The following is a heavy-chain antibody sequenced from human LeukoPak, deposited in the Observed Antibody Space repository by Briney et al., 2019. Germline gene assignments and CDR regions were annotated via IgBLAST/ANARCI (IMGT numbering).Heavy chain of an antibody. CDR1: GGSISSYY. J-gene: IGHJ6*03. Sequence: SETLPLTCTVSGGSISSYYWSWIRQPPGKGLEWIGYIYYSGSTNYNPSLKSRVTISVDTSKNQFSLKLSSVTAADTAVYYCARATYSSSWANYYYYYMDVWGKGTTVTISS. CDR2: IYYSGST. V-gene: IGHV4-59*01. CDR3: ARATYSSSWANYYYYYMDV. D-gene: IGHD6-13*01.